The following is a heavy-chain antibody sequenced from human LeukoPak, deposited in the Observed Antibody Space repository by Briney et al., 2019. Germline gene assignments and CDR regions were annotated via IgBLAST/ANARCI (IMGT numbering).Heavy chain of an antibody. D-gene: IGHD2-2*01. CDR2: IYYSGST. V-gene: IGHV4-59*11. CDR1: GGSINSHY. CDR3: ARDHCSSTSCYAVWFDP. Sequence: SETLSLTCTVSGGSINSHYWNWIRQPPGKGLEWIGYIYYSGSTNYNPSLKSRVTISIHTSRKQFSLNLSSVTAADTAVYYCARDHCSSTSCYAVWFDPWGQGTLVTVSS. J-gene: IGHJ5*02.